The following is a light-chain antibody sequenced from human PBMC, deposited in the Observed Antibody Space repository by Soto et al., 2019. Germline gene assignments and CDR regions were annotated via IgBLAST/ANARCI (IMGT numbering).Light chain of an antibody. J-gene: IGKJ4*01. CDR3: QQLYSHPLT. CDR2: GAS. Sequence: EIVLTQSPGTLSLSPGERATLSCRASQSLSSNYLAWYQQKPGQAPRLLIYGASSRASGIPDRFSGSGSGTDFSLTISNLQPEDFASYYCQQLYSHPLTFGLGTKVEIK. CDR1: QSLSSNY. V-gene: IGKV3-20*01.